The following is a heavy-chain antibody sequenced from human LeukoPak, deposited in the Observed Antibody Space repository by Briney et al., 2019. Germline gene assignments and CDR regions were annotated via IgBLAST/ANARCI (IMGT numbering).Heavy chain of an antibody. Sequence: GGSLRLSCAASGFTFSSYSMNWVRQAPGKGLEWDSSISSSSSYIYYADSVKGRFTISRDNAKNSLYLQMNSLRAEDTAVYYCARGYYDFWSGDLSDFDYWGQGTLVTVSS. CDR3: ARGYYDFWSGDLSDFDY. V-gene: IGHV3-21*01. CDR2: ISSSSSYI. D-gene: IGHD3-3*01. J-gene: IGHJ4*02. CDR1: GFTFSSYS.